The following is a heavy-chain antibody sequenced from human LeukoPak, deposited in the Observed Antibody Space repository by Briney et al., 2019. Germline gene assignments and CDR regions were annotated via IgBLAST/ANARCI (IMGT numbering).Heavy chain of an antibody. D-gene: IGHD3-10*01. J-gene: IGHJ4*02. Sequence: SETLSLTCAVSGGSISSSNWWSWVRQPPGKGLEWIGEIYHSGSTNYNPSLKSRVTISIDKSKNQFSLKLSSVTAADTAVYYCARGPLWFGELLYGAYCDYWGQGTLVTVSS. V-gene: IGHV4-4*02. CDR2: IYHSGST. CDR1: GGSISSSNW. CDR3: ARGPLWFGELLYGAYCDY.